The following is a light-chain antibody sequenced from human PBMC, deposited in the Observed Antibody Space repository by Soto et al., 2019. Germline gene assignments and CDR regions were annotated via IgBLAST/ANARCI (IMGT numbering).Light chain of an antibody. V-gene: IGKV3-15*01. J-gene: IGKJ1*01. CDR3: QQYNNWPRT. CDR2: GAS. Sequence: EIVTKLSVATVSVSPGERATLYCRASQSVSSNLAWYQQKPGQAPRLLIYGASTRATGIPARFSGSGSGTESTLTISSLQSEDFAVYYCQQYNNWPRTFGQGTKVDIK. CDR1: QSVSSN.